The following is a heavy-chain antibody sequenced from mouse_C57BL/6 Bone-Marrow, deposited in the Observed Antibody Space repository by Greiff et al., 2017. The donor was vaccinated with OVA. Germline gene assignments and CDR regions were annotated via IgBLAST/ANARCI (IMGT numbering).Heavy chain of an antibody. J-gene: IGHJ1*03. CDR2: IDPNSGGT. V-gene: IGHV1-72*01. D-gene: IGHD1-1*01. CDR1: GYTFTSYW. Sequence: QVQLQQPGAELVKPGASVKLSCKASGYTFTSYWMHWVKQRPGRGLEWIGRIDPNSGGTKYNEKFKSKATLTVDKPSSTAYMQLSLLTSEDSAVYYCARSAYYYGSWYCDDWGTGTTVTVSS. CDR3: ARSAYYYGSWYCDD.